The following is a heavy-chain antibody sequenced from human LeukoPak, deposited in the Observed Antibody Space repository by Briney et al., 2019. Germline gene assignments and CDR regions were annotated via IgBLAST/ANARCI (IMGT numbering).Heavy chain of an antibody. J-gene: IGHJ4*02. CDR2: IAYNENT. Sequence: SETLSLTCTVSGGSISGYYWKWIRQPPGRGLEWVGYIAYNENTNYSPSLKSRLTMSLDPSKNQFSLRLRSVTAADTAVYYCAREGVSGWYGEYWGQGILVTVSS. V-gene: IGHV4-59*01. D-gene: IGHD6-19*01. CDR3: AREGVSGWYGEY. CDR1: GGSISGYY.